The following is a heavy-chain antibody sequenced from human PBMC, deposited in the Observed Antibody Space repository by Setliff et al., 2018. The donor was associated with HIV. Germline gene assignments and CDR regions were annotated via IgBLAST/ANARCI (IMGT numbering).Heavy chain of an antibody. Sequence: ASVKVSCKASGYSFINYGISWVRQAPGQGLEWMGWISAYTGHTDYAPRFLGRVTLTTDTSTSTADMELRRLSSDDTAVYFCARARLQGIVTAVGPRDNCLDPWGHGTRVTVSS. V-gene: IGHV1-18*01. CDR2: ISAYTGHT. CDR1: GYSFINYG. J-gene: IGHJ5*02. CDR3: ARARLQGIVTAVGPRDNCLDP. D-gene: IGHD3-9*01.